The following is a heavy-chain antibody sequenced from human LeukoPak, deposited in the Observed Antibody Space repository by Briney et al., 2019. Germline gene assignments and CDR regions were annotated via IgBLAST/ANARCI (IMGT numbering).Heavy chain of an antibody. CDR2: IIPILGIA. J-gene: IGHJ3*01. D-gene: IGHD3-10*01. V-gene: IGHV1-69*04. Sequence: GASVKVSCKASGGTFSSYAISWVRQAPGQGLEWMGRIIPILGIANYAQKFQGRVTITADKSTSTAYMELSSLRSEDTAVYYCSVWTSERITMVRGQGGPGASLLRWGQGTMVTVSS. CDR1: GGTFSSYA. CDR3: SVWTSERITMVRGQGGPGASLLR.